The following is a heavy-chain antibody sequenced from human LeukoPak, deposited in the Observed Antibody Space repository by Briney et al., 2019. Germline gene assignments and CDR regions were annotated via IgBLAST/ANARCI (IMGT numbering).Heavy chain of an antibody. CDR2: TYYRSKWYN. D-gene: IGHD1-26*01. V-gene: IGHV6-1*01. CDR3: ARETSIVGAASRGAFDI. CDR1: GDSVSSNSAA. Sequence: SQTLSLTCAISGDSVSSNSAAWNWIRQSPSRGLEWLGRTYYRSKWYNDYAVSVKGRITINPDTSKNQFSLQLKSVTPEDTAVYYCARETSIVGAASRGAFDIWGQGTMVTVSS. J-gene: IGHJ3*02.